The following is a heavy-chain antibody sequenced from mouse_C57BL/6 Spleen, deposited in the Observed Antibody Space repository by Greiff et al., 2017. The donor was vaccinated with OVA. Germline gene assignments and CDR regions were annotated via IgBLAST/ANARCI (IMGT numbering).Heavy chain of an antibody. CDR2: IDPETGGT. D-gene: IGHD2-3*01. CDR3: TSDGYYRYVDV. J-gene: IGHJ1*03. CDR1: GYTFTDYE. V-gene: IGHV1-15*01. Sequence: QVQLQQSGAELVRPGASVTLSCKASGYTFTDYEMHWVKQTPVHGLEWIGAIDPETGGTAYNQKFKGKAILTADKSSSTAYMELRSLTSEDSAVYYCTSDGYYRYVDVWGTGTTVTVSS.